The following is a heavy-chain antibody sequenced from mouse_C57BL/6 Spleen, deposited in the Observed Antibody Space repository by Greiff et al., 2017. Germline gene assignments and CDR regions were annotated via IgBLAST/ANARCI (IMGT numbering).Heavy chain of an antibody. J-gene: IGHJ2*01. Sequence: QVQLQQPGAELVKPGASVKLSCKASGYTFTSYWMHWVKQRPGQGLEWIGMIHPNGGSTNYNEKFKSKATLTVDKSSSTAYMQLSSLTSEDSAVYYCARGYYGSSVYYFDYWGQGTTLTVSA. V-gene: IGHV1-64*01. CDR1: GYTFTSYW. CDR3: ARGYYGSSVYYFDY. CDR2: IHPNGGST. D-gene: IGHD1-1*01.